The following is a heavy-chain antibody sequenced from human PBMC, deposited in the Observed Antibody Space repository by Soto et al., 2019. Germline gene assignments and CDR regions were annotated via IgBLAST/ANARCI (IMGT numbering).Heavy chain of an antibody. CDR3: ARRGSGSHYDY. D-gene: IGHD1-26*01. Sequence: EVQLLESGGGLVQPGGSLRLSCAASGFTFSSYAMRWVRQAPVKGLEWVSAISGSGDSTYYADSVKGRFTISRDNSKNTLYLQRNSLRAEDTAVYYCARRGSGSHYDYWGEGTLVTVSS. V-gene: IGHV3-23*01. J-gene: IGHJ4*02. CDR2: ISGSGDST. CDR1: GFTFSSYA.